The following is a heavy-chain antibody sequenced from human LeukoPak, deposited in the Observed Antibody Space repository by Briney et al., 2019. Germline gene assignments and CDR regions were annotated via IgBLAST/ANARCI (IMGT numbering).Heavy chain of an antibody. V-gene: IGHV1-69*13. CDR2: IIPIFGTA. D-gene: IGHD2-15*01. Sequence: GASVKVSCKASGGTFISYAISWVRQAPGQGLEWMGGIIPIFGTANYAQKFQGRVTITADESTSTAYMELSSLRSEDTAVYYCARGARYCSGGSCPDYYYYYGMVVWGQGTTVTVSS. CDR1: GGTFISYA. J-gene: IGHJ6*02. CDR3: ARGARYCSGGSCPDYYYYYGMVV.